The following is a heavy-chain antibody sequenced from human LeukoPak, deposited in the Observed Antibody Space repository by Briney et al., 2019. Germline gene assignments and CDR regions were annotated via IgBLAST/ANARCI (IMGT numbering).Heavy chain of an antibody. CDR1: GFTFSDYY. CDR3: ARVGAYYDSSGYLQYYFDY. CDR2: ISSSGSTI. Sequence: GGSLRLSCAASGFTFSDYYMSWIRQAPGKGLEWVSYISSSGSTIYYADSVKGRFTISRDNAKNSLYLQMNSLRAEDTAVYYCARVGAYYDSSGYLQYYFDYWGQGTLVTVSS. J-gene: IGHJ4*02. D-gene: IGHD3-22*01. V-gene: IGHV3-11*01.